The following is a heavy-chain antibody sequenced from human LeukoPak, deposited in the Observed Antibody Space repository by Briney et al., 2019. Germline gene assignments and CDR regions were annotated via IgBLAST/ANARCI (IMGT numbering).Heavy chain of an antibody. CDR3: ARSGVVVGAPVAFDI. CDR2: ISSSSSSYI. D-gene: IGHD1-26*01. V-gene: IGHV3-21*01. Sequence: NPGGSLRLSCAASGFTFSSYSMNWVRQAPGKGLEWVSSISSSSSSYIYYADSVKGRFTISRDNAKNSLYLQMNSLRAEDTAVYYCARSGVVVGAPVAFDIWGQGTMVTVSS. J-gene: IGHJ3*02. CDR1: GFTFSSYS.